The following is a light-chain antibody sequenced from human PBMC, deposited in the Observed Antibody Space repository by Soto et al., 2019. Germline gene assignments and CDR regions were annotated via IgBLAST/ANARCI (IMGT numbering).Light chain of an antibody. CDR3: HQYGSSPCT. Sequence: EIVLTQSPGTLSLSPGERAALSCRASQSVSNSYLAWYQQKPGQAPRLLIYGASIRATGIPDRFSGSGSGTDFTLTISRLEPEDFAVYYCHQYGSSPCTFGQGTKLEIK. CDR1: QSVSNSY. CDR2: GAS. V-gene: IGKV3-20*01. J-gene: IGKJ2*02.